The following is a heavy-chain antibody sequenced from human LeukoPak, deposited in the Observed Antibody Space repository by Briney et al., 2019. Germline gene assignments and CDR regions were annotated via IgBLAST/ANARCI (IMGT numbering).Heavy chain of an antibody. J-gene: IGHJ4*02. Sequence: PGGSLRLSCTASGFTFSTYSMNWVRQAPGKGLEWVSYITSSSSTMFYADSVKGRFTISRDNAENSMYLQMNNLRAEDTAVYYCVRDDDRPDNGLDYWGQGTLVTVSS. CDR2: ITSSSSTM. V-gene: IGHV3-48*01. CDR3: VRDDDRPDNGLDY. CDR1: GFTFSTYS. D-gene: IGHD3-22*01.